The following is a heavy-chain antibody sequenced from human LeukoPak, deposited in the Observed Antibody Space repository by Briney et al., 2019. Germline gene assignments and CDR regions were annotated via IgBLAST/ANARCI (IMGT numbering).Heavy chain of an antibody. D-gene: IGHD6-19*01. CDR2: ISSSSSYI. CDR3: AREAHSSGWSNYDY. J-gene: IGHJ4*02. V-gene: IGHV3-21*01. CDR1: GFTFSSYS. Sequence: GGSQRLSCAASGFTFSSYSMNWVRQAPGKGLEWVSSISSSSSYIYYADSVKGRFTISRDNAKSSLYLQMNSLRAEDTAVYYCAREAHSSGWSNYDYWGQGTLVTVSS.